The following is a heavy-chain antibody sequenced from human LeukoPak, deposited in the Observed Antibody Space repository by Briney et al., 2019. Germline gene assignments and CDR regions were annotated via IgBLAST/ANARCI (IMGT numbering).Heavy chain of an antibody. J-gene: IGHJ4*02. Sequence: PGRSLRLSCAASGFTFSSYAMHWVRQAPGKGLEWVAVISYDGSNKYYADSVKGRFTISRDNSKNTLYLQMNSLRAEDTAVYYCARDRITMIVGVFDYRGQGTLVTVSS. CDR1: GFTFSSYA. V-gene: IGHV3-30-3*01. D-gene: IGHD3-22*01. CDR3: ARDRITMIVGVFDY. CDR2: ISYDGSNK.